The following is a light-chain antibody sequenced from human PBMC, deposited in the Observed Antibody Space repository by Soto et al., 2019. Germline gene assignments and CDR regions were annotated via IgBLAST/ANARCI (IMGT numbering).Light chain of an antibody. J-gene: IGLJ2*01. V-gene: IGLV1-40*01. CDR2: GNN. CDR3: QSYDNKLMASI. CDR1: STNIGAGFD. Sequence: QSVLTQPPSVSGAPGQRVTISCTGSSTNIGAGFDVHWYQHLPGTAPKLIIYGNNNRPSGVPDRFAGSKSGTSASLAITGLQAEDEADYHCQSYDNKLMASIFGGGTKLTVL.